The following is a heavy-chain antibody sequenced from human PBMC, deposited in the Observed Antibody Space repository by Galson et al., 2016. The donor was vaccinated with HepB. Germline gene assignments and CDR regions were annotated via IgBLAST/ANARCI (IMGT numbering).Heavy chain of an antibody. J-gene: IGHJ4*02. CDR1: GFSLTTTGVA. Sequence: PALVKPTQTLTLTCSFSGFSLTTTGVAVGWIRQPPGKALEWLGIIYWDDDKRYSPSLKSRLTITKDSSKTQVVLTLTNMDPVDTATYYCAHVLNWGEEAYDYWGQGTLVTVSS. V-gene: IGHV2-5*02. CDR3: AHVLNWGEEAYDY. D-gene: IGHD7-27*01. CDR2: IYWDDDK.